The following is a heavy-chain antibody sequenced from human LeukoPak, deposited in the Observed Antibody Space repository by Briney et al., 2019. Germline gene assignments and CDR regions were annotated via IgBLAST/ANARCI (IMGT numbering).Heavy chain of an antibody. J-gene: IGHJ4*02. CDR3: AKNGAWSLEY. Sequence: SETLSLTCTVSGGSIRSSYYYWGWIRQPPGKGLEWIGSIYDSGSTYYNPSLKSRATISVDTSTNQFSLNLNSVTAADTAVYYCAKNGAWSLEYWGQGILVTVSS. D-gene: IGHD1-26*01. CDR1: GGSIRSSYYY. V-gene: IGHV4-39*07. CDR2: IYDSGST.